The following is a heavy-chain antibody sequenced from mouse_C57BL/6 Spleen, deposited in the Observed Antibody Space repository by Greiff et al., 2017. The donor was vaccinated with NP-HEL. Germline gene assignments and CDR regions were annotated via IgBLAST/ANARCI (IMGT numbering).Heavy chain of an antibody. Sequence: EVQLQQSGAELVRPGASVKLSCTASGFNIKDDYMHWVKQRPEQGLEWIGWIDPENGDTEYASKFQGKATITADTSSNTAYLQLSSLTSEDTAVYYCTTNRLDAMDYWGQGTSVTVSS. V-gene: IGHV14-4*01. CDR3: TTNRLDAMDY. D-gene: IGHD4-1*01. CDR1: GFNIKDDY. CDR2: IDPENGDT. J-gene: IGHJ4*01.